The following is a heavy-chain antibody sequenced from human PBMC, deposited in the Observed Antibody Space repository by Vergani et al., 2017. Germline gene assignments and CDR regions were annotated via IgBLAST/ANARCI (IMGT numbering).Heavy chain of an antibody. CDR2: ISYDGNKK. V-gene: IGHV3-30*03. CDR1: GFPFSDYG. CDR3: ARYFLKRVTTLDYYYMGV. Sequence: QVQLVESGGGEVQPVRSLRLSCSAAGFPFSDYGVHWVRQAPGKGLEWVSVISYDGNKKNYADSVKGRFTISRDNSKNTLYLEMNALRAEDTAVYYCARYFLKRVTTLDYYYMGVWGKGTTVTVSS. J-gene: IGHJ6*03. D-gene: IGHD1-1*01.